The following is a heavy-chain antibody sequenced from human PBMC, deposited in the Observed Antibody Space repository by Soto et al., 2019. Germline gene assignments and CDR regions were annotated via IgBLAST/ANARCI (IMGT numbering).Heavy chain of an antibody. J-gene: IGHJ4*02. CDR3: ARDASSPQRTFDY. D-gene: IGHD1-1*01. CDR2: INHSGST. V-gene: IGHV4-34*01. Sequence: SETLSLTCAVYGGSFSGYYWSWIRQPPGKGLEWIGEINHSGSTNYNPSLKSRVTISVDTSKNQFSLKLSSVTAADTAVYYCARDASSPQRTFDYWGQGTLVTVSS. CDR1: GGSFSGYY.